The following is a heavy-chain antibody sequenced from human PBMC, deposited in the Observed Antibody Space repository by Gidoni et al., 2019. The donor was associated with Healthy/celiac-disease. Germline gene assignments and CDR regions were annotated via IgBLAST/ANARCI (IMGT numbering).Heavy chain of an antibody. CDR2: INAGNGNT. CDR3: ARDVAPAAILRGVSNWFDP. Sequence: QVQLVQSGAEVKKPGASVKVSCKASGYTFTSSAMHWVRQAPGQRLEWMGWINAGNGNTKYSQKFQGRVTITRDTSASTAYMELSSLRSEDTAVYYCARDVAPAAILRGVSNWFDPWGQGTLVTVSS. V-gene: IGHV1-3*01. J-gene: IGHJ5*02. D-gene: IGHD2-2*01. CDR1: GYTFTSSA.